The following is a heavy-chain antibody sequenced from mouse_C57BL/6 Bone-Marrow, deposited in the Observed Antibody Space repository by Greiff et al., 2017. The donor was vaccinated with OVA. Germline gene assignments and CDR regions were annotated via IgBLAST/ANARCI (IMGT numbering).Heavy chain of an antibody. CDR1: GYAFSSHW. D-gene: IGHD2-5*01. J-gene: IGHJ2*01. CDR3: ATYSNPDY. CDR2: IYPGDGDT. Sequence: QVQLQQSGAELVKPGASVKISCKASGYAFSSHWMNWVKQRPGKGLEWIGQIYPGDGDTNYNGKFKGKATLTADKSSSTAYMQLSSLTSEDSAVYFCATYSNPDYWGQGTTLTVSS. V-gene: IGHV1-80*01.